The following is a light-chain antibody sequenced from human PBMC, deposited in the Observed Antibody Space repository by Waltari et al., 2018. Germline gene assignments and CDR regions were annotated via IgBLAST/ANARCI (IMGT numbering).Light chain of an antibody. CDR1: SGSTASNY. CDR3: QSFDDNEKV. CDR2: EDS. J-gene: IGLJ3*02. V-gene: IGLV6-57*04. Sequence: FMLTQPHSVSESPGKTEIMSCTRNSGSTASNYVQCYQQRPGSAPTSVLYEDSQRPSGVLDRFSGSIDSSSNSASLTISGLKTEDEPDYCCQSFDDNEKVFGGGTKVTVL.